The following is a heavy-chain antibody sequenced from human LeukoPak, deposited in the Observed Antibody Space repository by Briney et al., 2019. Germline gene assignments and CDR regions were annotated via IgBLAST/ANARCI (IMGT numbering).Heavy chain of an antibody. Sequence: QPGGSLRLFCAASGFTFRNYWMTWVRQAPGKGLEWVANIKEDGSEKYYVGSVKGRFTVSRDNAENSLSLQMNSLRAEDTAVYYCARDPTNGYCSGGTCSDYWGQGTLVTVSS. CDR2: IKEDGSEK. D-gene: IGHD2-15*01. J-gene: IGHJ4*02. CDR3: ARDPTNGYCSGGTCSDY. V-gene: IGHV3-7*03. CDR1: GFTFRNYW.